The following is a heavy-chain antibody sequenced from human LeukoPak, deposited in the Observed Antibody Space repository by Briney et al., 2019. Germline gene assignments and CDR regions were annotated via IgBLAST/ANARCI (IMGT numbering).Heavy chain of an antibody. CDR3: ARGGDYYIRNYGFDA. CDR1: GGTFSSYA. Sequence: SVKVSCKASGGTFSSYAISWVRQAPGHGLEWMGGIIPIFGTANYAQKFQGRVTITADKSTSTAYMALSRLRYEDTAVYCCARGGDYYIRNYGFDAWGQGTMVTVSS. J-gene: IGHJ5*02. CDR2: IIPIFGTA. D-gene: IGHD1-26*01. V-gene: IGHV1-69*06.